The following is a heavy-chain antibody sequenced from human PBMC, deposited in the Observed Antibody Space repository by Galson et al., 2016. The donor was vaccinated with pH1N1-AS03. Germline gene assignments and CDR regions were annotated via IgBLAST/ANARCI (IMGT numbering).Heavy chain of an antibody. V-gene: IGHV3-23*01. CDR2: ISGIGTST. CDR1: GFTFKNYA. J-gene: IGHJ4*02. Sequence: SLRLSCAASGFTFKNYAMSWVRQAPGKGLEWVSVISGIGTSTYYAASVKGRFSISRDNARNTLFLQMDGLRAEDTALYYRAKEGDEGAFDCWGQGTQVTVSP. CDR3: AKEGDEGAFDC.